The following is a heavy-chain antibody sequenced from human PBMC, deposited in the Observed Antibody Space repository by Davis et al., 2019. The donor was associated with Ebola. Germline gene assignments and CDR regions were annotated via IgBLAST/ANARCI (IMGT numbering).Heavy chain of an antibody. V-gene: IGHV3-48*01. Sequence: PGGSLRLSCAASGFTFSSYWMNWVRQAPGKGLEWVSYISSSSSTIYYADSVKGRFTISRDNSKNTLYLQMNSLRAEDTAVYYCRQDSSGYRWGQGTLVTVSS. CDR1: GFTFSSYW. CDR3: RQDSSGYR. CDR2: ISSSSSTI. J-gene: IGHJ4*02. D-gene: IGHD3-22*01.